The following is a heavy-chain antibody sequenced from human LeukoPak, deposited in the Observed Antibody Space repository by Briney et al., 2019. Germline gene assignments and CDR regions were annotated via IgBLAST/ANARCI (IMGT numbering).Heavy chain of an antibody. D-gene: IGHD5-18*01. CDR2: INHSGST. CDR1: GGSFSGYY. V-gene: IGHV4-34*01. J-gene: IGHJ4*02. Sequence: KTSETLSLTCAVYGGSFSGYYWSWIRQPPGKGLEWIGEINHSGSTNYNPSLKSRVTIPVDTSKNQFSLKLSSVTAADTAVYYCARRSGYSYGQVDYWGQGTLVTVSS. CDR3: ARRSGYSYGQVDY.